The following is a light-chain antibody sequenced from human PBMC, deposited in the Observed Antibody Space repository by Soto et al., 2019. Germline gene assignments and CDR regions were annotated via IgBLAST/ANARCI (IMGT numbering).Light chain of an antibody. J-gene: IGLJ1*01. CDR3: SSFTSTTTLYV. CDR1: SSNIGASYD. CDR2: GSG. Sequence: QSVLTQPPSVSGAPGQRVTISCAGSSSNIGASYDVHWYQQLPGTAPKVVIYGSGNRPSGVPDRFSGSKSGSTASLTISGLQAEDEATYYCSSFTSTTTLYVFGAGTKVTVL. V-gene: IGLV1-40*01.